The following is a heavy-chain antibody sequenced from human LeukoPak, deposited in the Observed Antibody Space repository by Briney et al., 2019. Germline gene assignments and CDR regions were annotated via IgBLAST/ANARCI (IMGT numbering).Heavy chain of an antibody. CDR1: GSTFSSYS. CDR3: ARDILAAGPNWFDP. D-gene: IGHD6-6*01. CDR2: ISSSSSYI. V-gene: IGHV3-21*01. Sequence: PGGSLRLSCAASGSTFSSYSMNWVRQAPGKGLEWVSSISSSSSYIYYADSVKGRFTISRDNAKNSLYLQMNSLRAEDTAVYYCARDILAAGPNWFDPWGQGTLVTVSS. J-gene: IGHJ5*02.